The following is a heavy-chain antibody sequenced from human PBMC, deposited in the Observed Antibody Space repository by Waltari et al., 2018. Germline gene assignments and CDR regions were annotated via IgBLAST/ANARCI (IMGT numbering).Heavy chain of an antibody. V-gene: IGHV4-34*01. D-gene: IGHD2-8*01. J-gene: IGHJ4*02. Sequence: QVQLQQWGAGLLKPSETLSLTCAVYGGSFSGYYWSWLRQPPGKGLEWIGEINHSGSTNYNPSRSSRVTISVDTSKNQFSLKLSSVTAADTAVYYCATLYRSGGAGDFDYWGQGTLVTVSS. CDR2: INHSGST. CDR3: ATLYRSGGAGDFDY. CDR1: GGSFSGYY.